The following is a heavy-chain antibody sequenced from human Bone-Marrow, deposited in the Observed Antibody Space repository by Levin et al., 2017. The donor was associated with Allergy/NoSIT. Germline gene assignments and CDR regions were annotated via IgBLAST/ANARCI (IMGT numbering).Heavy chain of an antibody. CDR1: GGSFSDYY. Sequence: SETLSLTCALSGGSFSDYYWNWIRQAPGTGLEWIGEINYSGITNYNPSLKSRLAISIDTSKNQFSLSLNSVTAADMAVYFCAARIAGSGSAPFDIWGQGTLVTVSS. D-gene: IGHD6-19*01. V-gene: IGHV4-34*01. J-gene: IGHJ3*02. CDR2: INYSGIT. CDR3: AARIAGSGSAPFDI.